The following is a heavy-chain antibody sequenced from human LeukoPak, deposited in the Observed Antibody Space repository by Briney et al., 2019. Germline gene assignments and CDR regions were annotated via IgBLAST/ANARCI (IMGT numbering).Heavy chain of an antibody. D-gene: IGHD6-13*01. V-gene: IGHV3-7*01. Sequence: GGSLRLSCAASGFTLSSYWMSWVRQAPGKGLEWVANIKYDGSEKDYVDPVKGRFTISRDNAKNSLYLQMNSLRAEDTAAYYCARDIAPAGLFFDYWGQGTLVTVSS. CDR2: IKYDGSEK. J-gene: IGHJ4*02. CDR1: GFTLSSYW. CDR3: ARDIAPAGLFFDY.